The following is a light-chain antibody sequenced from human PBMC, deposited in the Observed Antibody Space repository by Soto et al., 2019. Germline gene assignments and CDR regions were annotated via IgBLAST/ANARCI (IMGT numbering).Light chain of an antibody. CDR1: QAISSW. CDR3: HQYHSFSWT. Sequence: DIQMTQSPSTLSASVGDSVTITCWASQAISSWLAWYQQKPGKAPKLLIYKASRLENGVPSRFSGSGSGTEFTLTITSLQPDDFATYYCHQYHSFSWTFGQGTKVEIK. CDR2: KAS. J-gene: IGKJ1*01. V-gene: IGKV1-5*03.